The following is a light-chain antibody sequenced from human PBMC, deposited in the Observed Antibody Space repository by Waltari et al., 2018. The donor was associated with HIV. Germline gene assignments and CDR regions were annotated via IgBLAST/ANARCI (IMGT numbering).Light chain of an antibody. J-gene: IGKJ2*01. V-gene: IGKV3-11*01. Sequence: EIVLTQSPATLSLSPGERATLSCRASQSLTRYLAWYQHKPGQAPRLLVYDASKRASGIPARFTGSGSGTDFTLTISSLGPEDFAIYYCQQRRDWPRTFGQGTKLEI. CDR1: QSLTRY. CDR2: DAS. CDR3: QQRRDWPRT.